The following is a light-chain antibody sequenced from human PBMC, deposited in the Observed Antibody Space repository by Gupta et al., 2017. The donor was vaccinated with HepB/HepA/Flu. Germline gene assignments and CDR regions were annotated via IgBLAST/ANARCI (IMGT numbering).Light chain of an antibody. CDR2: LGS. Sequence: EIVMTHSPLSPPVTPGEPASICCRASQGLRHSNGYNYLDWYLQKPGQSPQLLIYLGSNRASGVPDRFSGRGSGTDFTLKISRVEADDVGVYYCKQVLRAPWTFGQGTKVEIK. J-gene: IGKJ1*01. CDR3: KQVLRAPWT. V-gene: IGKV2-28*01. CDR1: QGLRHSNGYNY.